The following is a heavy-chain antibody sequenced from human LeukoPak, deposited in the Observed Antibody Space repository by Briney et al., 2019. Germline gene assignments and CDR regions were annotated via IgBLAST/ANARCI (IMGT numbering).Heavy chain of an antibody. CDR3: ARVGGMTTINNAAFDI. J-gene: IGHJ3*02. D-gene: IGHD5-24*01. CDR1: GGSINSDY. V-gene: IGHV4-59*01. CDR2: IYHSGST. Sequence: SETLSLTCSVSGGSINSDYWNWIRQPPGKGLEWIGYIYHSGSTNYNPSLKSRVTIPIDKSKKQFSLKLISVTAADTAIYYCARVGGMTTINNAAFDIWGQGTMVTVSS.